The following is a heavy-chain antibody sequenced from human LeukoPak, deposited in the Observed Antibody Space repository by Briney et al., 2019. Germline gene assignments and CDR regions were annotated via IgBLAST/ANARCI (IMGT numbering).Heavy chain of an antibody. V-gene: IGHV1-69*13. J-gene: IGHJ4*02. CDR2: IIPMFGTA. Sequence: GASVMVSCKASGYTFTSYYMHWVRQAPGQGLEWMGGIIPMFGTANYAQKFQGRVTITADESTSTAYMELSSLRSEDTAVYYCARESYSSGHNFDYWGQGTLVTVSS. D-gene: IGHD3-22*01. CDR1: GYTFTSYY. CDR3: ARESYSSGHNFDY.